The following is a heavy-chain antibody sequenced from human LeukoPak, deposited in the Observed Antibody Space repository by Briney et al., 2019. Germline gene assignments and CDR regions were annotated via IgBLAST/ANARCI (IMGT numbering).Heavy chain of an antibody. Sequence: SETLSLTCTVSGGSISSSSYYWGWIRQPPGKGLEWIGRIYTSGSTNYNPSLKSRVTISVDTSKNQFSLKLSSVTAADTAVYYCARDQSGSSGWYPHDYWGQGTLVTVSS. V-gene: IGHV4-61*02. CDR3: ARDQSGSSGWYPHDY. CDR1: GGSISSSSYY. J-gene: IGHJ4*02. CDR2: IYTSGST. D-gene: IGHD6-19*01.